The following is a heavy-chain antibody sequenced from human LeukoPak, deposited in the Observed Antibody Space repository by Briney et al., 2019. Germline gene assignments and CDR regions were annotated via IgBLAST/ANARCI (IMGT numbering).Heavy chain of an antibody. J-gene: IGHJ5*02. CDR3: ARQRRNYWFDP. CDR2: IHHSGST. CDR1: GGSFSNYY. V-gene: IGHV4-34*01. D-gene: IGHD1-1*01. Sequence: SETLSLTCAVYGGSFSNYYWSWIRQPPGKGLERIGEIHHSGSTNYNPSLMSRVTISVDTSKNHFSLELNSVTAADTAVYYCARQRRNYWFDPWGQGTLVTVSS.